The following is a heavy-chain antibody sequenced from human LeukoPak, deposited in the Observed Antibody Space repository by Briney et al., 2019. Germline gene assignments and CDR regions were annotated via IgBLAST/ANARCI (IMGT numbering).Heavy chain of an antibody. J-gene: IGHJ4*02. D-gene: IGHD6-13*01. V-gene: IGHV3-53*01. CDR3: ARSDGIATAGPFDY. CDR1: GFTVSSNY. CDR2: IYGGGSP. Sequence: GGSLRLSCGVSGFTVSSNYMSWVRQAPGKGLECVSVIYGGGSPYSADSVKGRFTISRDNSKNTLYLQMNTLRAEDTAVYYCARSDGIATAGPFDYWGQGTLVTVS.